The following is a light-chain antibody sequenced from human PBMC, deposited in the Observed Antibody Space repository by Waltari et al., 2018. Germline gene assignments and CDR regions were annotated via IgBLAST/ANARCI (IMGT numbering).Light chain of an antibody. CDR1: QSVLYSSNNKNY. J-gene: IGKJ1*01. Sequence: IVMTQSLDSLAVSLGERATHNCNSNQSVLYSSNNKNYLAWYQQKPGQPPKLLIYWASTRESGVPDRFSGSVSGTDFTLTISSLQAEDVAVYYCQHYYSPPWTFGQGTKVEIK. CDR3: QHYYSPPWT. V-gene: IGKV4-1*01. CDR2: WAS.